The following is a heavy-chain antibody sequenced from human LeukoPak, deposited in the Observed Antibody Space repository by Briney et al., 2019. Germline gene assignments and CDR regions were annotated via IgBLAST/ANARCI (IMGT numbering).Heavy chain of an antibody. V-gene: IGHV4-34*01. CDR2: INHSGST. CDR1: EFSVGSNY. Sequence: GSLRLSCAASEFSVGSNYMTWIRQPPGKGLEWIGEINHSGSTNYNPSLKSRVTISVDTSKNQFSLKLSSVTAADTAVYYCARQRDSSWYGGAEYFQHWGQGTLVTVSS. D-gene: IGHD6-13*01. CDR3: ARQRDSSWYGGAEYFQH. J-gene: IGHJ1*01.